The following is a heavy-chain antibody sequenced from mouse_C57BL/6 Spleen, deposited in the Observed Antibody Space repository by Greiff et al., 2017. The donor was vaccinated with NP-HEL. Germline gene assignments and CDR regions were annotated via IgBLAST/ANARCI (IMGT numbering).Heavy chain of an antibody. Sequence: EVQLQQSGAELVRPGASVKLSCTASGFNIKDDYMHWVKQRPEQGLEWIGWIDPENGDTEYASKFQGKATITADTSSNTAYLQLSSLTSEDTAVYYCATCYPSYAVGYWGQGTSVTVSS. D-gene: IGHD2-12*01. CDR2: IDPENGDT. J-gene: IGHJ4*01. V-gene: IGHV14-4*01. CDR3: ATCYPSYAVGY. CDR1: GFNIKDDY.